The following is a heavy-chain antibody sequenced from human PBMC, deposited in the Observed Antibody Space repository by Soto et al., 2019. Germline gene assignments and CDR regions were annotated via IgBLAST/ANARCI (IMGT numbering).Heavy chain of an antibody. D-gene: IGHD1-1*01. CDR2: VCTGGAT. CDR3: VRDKRTISGIFPGY. J-gene: IGHJ4*02. CDR1: GFDVTTNC. V-gene: IGHV3-53*01. Sequence: GGSLRLSCVGSGFDVTTNCMRWVRQAPGKGLECVSIVCTGGATHYADSVKGRFTISRDRSKNTVHLQMNNVRAEDTAVYYCVRDKRTISGIFPGYWGQGTQVTVSS.